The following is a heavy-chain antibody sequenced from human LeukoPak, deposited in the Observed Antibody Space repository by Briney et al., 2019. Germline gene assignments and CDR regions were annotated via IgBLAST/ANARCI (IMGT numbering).Heavy chain of an antibody. J-gene: IGHJ4*02. D-gene: IGHD3-22*01. CDR3: ARFPSFYGSSGYYYAPPDY. CDR2: INPNSGGT. Sequence: ASVKVSCKASGYTFTGYYMHWVRQAPGQGLEWMGWINPNSGGTNYAQKFQGRVTMTRDTSISTAYMEVSRLRSDDTAVYYCARFPSFYGSSGYYYAPPDYWGQGTLVTVSS. CDR1: GYTFTGYY. V-gene: IGHV1-2*02.